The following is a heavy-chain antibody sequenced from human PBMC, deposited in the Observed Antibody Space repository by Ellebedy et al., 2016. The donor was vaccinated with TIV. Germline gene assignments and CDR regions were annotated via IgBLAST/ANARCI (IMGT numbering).Heavy chain of an antibody. CDR3: ARGWDDLVVVPGAPNYFYYYMDV. D-gene: IGHD2-21*01. Sequence: SETLSLTXTVSGDSLNTYYWNWIRQPAGKGLEWIGRVFYSGSTNYNPSLKSRVTMSIDTSKNQFSLRLTSLTAADTAVYFCARGWDDLVVVPGAPNYFYYYMDVWGKGTTVTVSS. V-gene: IGHV4-4*07. J-gene: IGHJ6*03. CDR1: GDSLNTYY. CDR2: VFYSGST.